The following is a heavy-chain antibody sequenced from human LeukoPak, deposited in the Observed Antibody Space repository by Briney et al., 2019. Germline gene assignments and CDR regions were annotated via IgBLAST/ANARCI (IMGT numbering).Heavy chain of an antibody. CDR1: GYTFTNYY. V-gene: IGHV1-2*02. Sequence: ASVKVSCKASGYTFTNYYIHWVRQAPGQGLEWMGWINPNSGGTKYIQKFQGRVTMTRDTSISTVYMELSRLRSDDTAVYYCARDLSPLSSVRLGYDAFNIWGQGTMVTVSS. D-gene: IGHD5-12*01. CDR2: INPNSGGT. CDR3: ARDLSPLSSVRLGYDAFNI. J-gene: IGHJ3*02.